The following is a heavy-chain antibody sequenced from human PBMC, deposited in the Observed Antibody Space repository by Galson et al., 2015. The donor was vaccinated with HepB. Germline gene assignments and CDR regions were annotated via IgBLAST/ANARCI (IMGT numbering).Heavy chain of an antibody. D-gene: IGHD6-13*01. J-gene: IGHJ5*02. CDR3: AREGAADRGNWFDP. Sequence: SLRLSCAASGFTFSSYGMHWVRQAPGKGLEWVAVIWYDGSNKYYADSVKGRFTISRDNSKNTLYLQMNSLRAEDTAVYYCAREGAADRGNWFDPWGQGTLVTVSS. CDR1: GFTFSSYG. CDR2: IWYDGSNK. V-gene: IGHV3-33*01.